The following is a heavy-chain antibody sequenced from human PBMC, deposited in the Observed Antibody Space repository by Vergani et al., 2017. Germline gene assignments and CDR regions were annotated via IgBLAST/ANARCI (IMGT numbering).Heavy chain of an antibody. CDR2: LYYSGST. CDR1: GGSISSGSYY. J-gene: IGHJ4*02. CDR3: ARLNYDSSGYNYFDY. D-gene: IGHD3-22*01. Sequence: QLQLQESGPGLVKPSETLSLTCIVSGGSISSGSYYWGWIRQPPGKGLEWIGSLYYSGSTYYNPALKSRVTISVDTSKNQFSLKLNSVTAADTAVYYCARLNYDSSGYNYFDYWGQGTLVTVSS. V-gene: IGHV4-39*01.